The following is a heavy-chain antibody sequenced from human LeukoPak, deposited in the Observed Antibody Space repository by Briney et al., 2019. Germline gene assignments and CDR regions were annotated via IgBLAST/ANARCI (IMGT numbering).Heavy chain of an antibody. CDR1: GFIFSSYA. CDR3: AKDTRITMNLY. J-gene: IGHJ4*02. D-gene: IGHD3-22*01. Sequence: GRSLRLSCAASGFIFSSYAIHWVRKAPGKWLEWVAVISYDGSNKYYADSVKGRFTISRDNSKNTLYLQMNSLRAEDTAVYYCAKDTRITMNLYWGRGTLVTVSS. CDR2: ISYDGSNK. V-gene: IGHV3-30*04.